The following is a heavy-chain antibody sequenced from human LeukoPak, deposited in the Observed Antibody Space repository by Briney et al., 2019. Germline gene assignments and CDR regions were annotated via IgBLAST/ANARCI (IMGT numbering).Heavy chain of an antibody. Sequence: GGSLRLSCAASGFTFSSYSMNWVRQAPGKGLEWVSSISSSSSYIYYADSVKGRFTISRDNAKNSLYLQMNSLRAEDTAVYYCAKEPTYSSGYYYGYFDYWGQGTLVTVSS. J-gene: IGHJ4*02. D-gene: IGHD3-22*01. CDR3: AKEPTYSSGYYYGYFDY. CDR1: GFTFSSYS. CDR2: ISSSSSYI. V-gene: IGHV3-21*04.